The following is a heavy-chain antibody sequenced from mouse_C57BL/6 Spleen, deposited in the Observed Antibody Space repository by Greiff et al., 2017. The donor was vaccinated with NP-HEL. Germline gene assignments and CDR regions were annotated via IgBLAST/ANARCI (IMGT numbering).Heavy chain of an antibody. D-gene: IGHD4-1*01. CDR2: IYPGDGDT. Sequence: VQLQQSGAELVTPLSSFPLSFTSSFYSFISYLINWVKQRPGKGLEWIGQIYPGDGDTNYNGKFKGKATLTADKSSSTAYMQLSSLTSEDSAVYFCAKPLTGLYAMDDWGQGTSVTVSS. V-gene: IGHV1-80*01. CDR3: AKPLTGLYAMDD. CDR1: FYSFISYL. J-gene: IGHJ4*01.